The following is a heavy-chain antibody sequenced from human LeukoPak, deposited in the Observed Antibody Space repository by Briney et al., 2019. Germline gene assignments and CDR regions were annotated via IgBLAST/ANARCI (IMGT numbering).Heavy chain of an antibody. J-gene: IGHJ4*02. Sequence: GASVKVSCKASGYTFTGYYIYWARQAPGQGLEWRGRINCNSGGTDYGQKFQGRVTMTRDTSVTTAYMELSRLTSDDTAVYYCARDTSRAAGPRWGQGTLVTVSS. CDR3: ARDTSRAAGPR. CDR1: GYTFTGYY. V-gene: IGHV1-2*06. D-gene: IGHD6-13*01. CDR2: INCNSGGT.